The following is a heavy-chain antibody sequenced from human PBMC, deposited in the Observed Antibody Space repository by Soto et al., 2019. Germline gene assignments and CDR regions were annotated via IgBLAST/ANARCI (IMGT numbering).Heavy chain of an antibody. D-gene: IGHD1-1*01. V-gene: IGHV4-59*01. Sequence: SETLSLTCTVAGGSISGYYWSWIRQSPGRGLEWIGYLYNSVSTNYNPSLKSRVTISVDTSKSQFSLKLNSVTAADTAVYYCARAWYNNGTYYDMDVWGQGTSVTVSS. J-gene: IGHJ6*01. CDR1: GGSISGYY. CDR2: LYNSVST. CDR3: ARAWYNNGTYYDMDV.